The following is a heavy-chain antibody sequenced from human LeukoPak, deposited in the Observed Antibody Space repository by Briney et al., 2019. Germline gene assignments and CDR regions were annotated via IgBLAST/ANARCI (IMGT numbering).Heavy chain of an antibody. CDR1: GFPFSSYA. Sequence: TGGSLRLSCAASGFPFSSYAMSWVRQAPGKGLEWVSAIVGDGGSTYYADSVEGRFTISRDNSNNTLYLQMNNLRAEDTAVYYCAKTHSSSWHPLDFWGQGTLVTASS. J-gene: IGHJ4*02. CDR2: IVGDGGST. V-gene: IGHV3-23*01. D-gene: IGHD6-13*01. CDR3: AKTHSSSWHPLDF.